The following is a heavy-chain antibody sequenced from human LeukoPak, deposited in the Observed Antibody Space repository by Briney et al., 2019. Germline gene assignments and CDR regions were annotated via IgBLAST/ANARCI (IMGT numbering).Heavy chain of an antibody. D-gene: IGHD2-2*01. V-gene: IGHV1-69*13. CDR1: GYTFTSYG. J-gene: IGHJ5*02. Sequence: SVKVSCKASGYTFTSYGISWVRQAPGQGLEWMGGIIPIFGTANYAQKFQGRVTITADESTSTAYMELSSLRSEDTAVYFCARAQLPFNWFDPWGQGTLVTVSS. CDR3: ARAQLPFNWFDP. CDR2: IIPIFGTA.